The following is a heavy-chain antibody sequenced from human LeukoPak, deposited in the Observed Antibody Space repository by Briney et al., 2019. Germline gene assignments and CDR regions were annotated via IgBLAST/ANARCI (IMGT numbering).Heavy chain of an antibody. V-gene: IGHV3-64D*06. CDR2: VNTAGGST. Sequence: GGSLRLSCSVSGGSISDLTMHCVRQAPGKGLEYVSVVNTAGGSTHYGDSVRGRFTVSRDNSKNAVYLQMSSLTSDDTAVYYCVRDLWGFDYWGQGTLVTVSS. J-gene: IGHJ4*02. CDR3: VRDLWGFDY. D-gene: IGHD7-27*01. CDR1: GGSISDLT.